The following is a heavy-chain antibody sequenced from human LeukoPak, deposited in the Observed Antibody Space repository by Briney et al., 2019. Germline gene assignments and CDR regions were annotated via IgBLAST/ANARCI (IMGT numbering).Heavy chain of an antibody. CDR3: ARAGIAAAFRGNFDY. CDR1: GYTFTSYG. J-gene: IGHJ4*02. V-gene: IGHV1-18*01. Sequence: ASVKVSCKASGYTFTSYGISWVRQAPGQGLEWMGWISAYNGNTNYAQKLQGRVTMTTDTSTSTAYMELRSLRSDDTAVYYCARAGIAAAFRGNFDYWGQGPLVTVSS. CDR2: ISAYNGNT. D-gene: IGHD6-13*01.